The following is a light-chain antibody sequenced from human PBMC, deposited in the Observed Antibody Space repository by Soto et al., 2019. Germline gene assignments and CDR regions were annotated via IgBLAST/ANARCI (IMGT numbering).Light chain of an antibody. J-gene: IGLJ1*01. Sequence: QSALTQPASVSGSPGQSITISCTGSSSDVAAYIYVSWYQQYPGKAPKLMIYDAFERPSGVSHRFSGSRSGDTASLTISGLQAEDEADYYCSSYTSSNTHVFGTGTKVTVL. V-gene: IGLV2-14*01. CDR1: SSDVAAYIY. CDR2: DAF. CDR3: SSYTSSNTHV.